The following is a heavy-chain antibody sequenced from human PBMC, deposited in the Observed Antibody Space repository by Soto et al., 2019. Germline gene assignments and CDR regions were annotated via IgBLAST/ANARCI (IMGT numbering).Heavy chain of an antibody. Sequence: QLQLQESGPGLVKPSETLSLPCTVSGGSISSSSYYWGWIRQPPGKGLEWIGSIYYSGSTYYNPSLKSLDTISVDTSKNPFSLKVSSVSAADTAVYYCARQDSCSGGSCYNYWGQGTLVTVSS. CDR3: ARQDSCSGGSCYNY. V-gene: IGHV4-39*01. CDR2: IYYSGST. J-gene: IGHJ4*02. D-gene: IGHD2-15*01. CDR1: GGSISSSSYY.